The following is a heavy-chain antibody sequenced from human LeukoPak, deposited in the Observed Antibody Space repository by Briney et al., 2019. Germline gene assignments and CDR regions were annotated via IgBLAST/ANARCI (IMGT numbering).Heavy chain of an antibody. V-gene: IGHV3-30*04. CDR2: ISDDGSNK. CDR1: GFTFSSYA. CDR3: ARHGGSGWYVEAFDI. D-gene: IGHD6-19*01. Sequence: GGSLRLSCAASGFTFSSYAMHWVRQAPGKGLEWVAVISDDGSNKYYADSVKGRFTISRDNSKNTLYLQMNSLRAEDTAVYYCARHGGSGWYVEAFDIWGQGTMVTVSS. J-gene: IGHJ3*02.